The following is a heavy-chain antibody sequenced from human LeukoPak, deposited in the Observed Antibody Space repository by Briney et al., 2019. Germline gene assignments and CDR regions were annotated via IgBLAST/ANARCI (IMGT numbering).Heavy chain of an antibody. CDR1: GFTFSSYW. CDR2: IKTDGSTT. CDR3: AKNLEQLDPRVFFDY. D-gene: IGHD6-13*01. V-gene: IGHV3-74*01. J-gene: IGHJ4*02. Sequence: GGSLRLSCAVSGFTFSSYWMHWVRQAPGKGLVWVSHIKTDGSTTAYADSVKGRFTISRDNSKNTLYLQMNSLRAEDTAVYYCAKNLEQLDPRVFFDYWGQGTLVTVSS.